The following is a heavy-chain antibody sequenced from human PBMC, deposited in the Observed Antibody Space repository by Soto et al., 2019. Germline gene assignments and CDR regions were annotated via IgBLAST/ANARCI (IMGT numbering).Heavy chain of an antibody. Sequence: GGSLRLSCTASGFTFTSHAMSWVRQAPGKGLEWVSGFSGGAGSIYYADSVKGRFTISRDNSKNTVDLQMSSLRAEDTAVYYCARAPHYDFWSGYFYFDYWGQGALVTVSS. CDR2: FSGGAGSI. CDR3: ARAPHYDFWSGYFYFDY. CDR1: GFTFTSHA. V-gene: IGHV3-23*01. J-gene: IGHJ4*02. D-gene: IGHD3-3*01.